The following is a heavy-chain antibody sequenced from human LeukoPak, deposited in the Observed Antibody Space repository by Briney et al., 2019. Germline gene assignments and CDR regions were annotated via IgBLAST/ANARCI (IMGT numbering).Heavy chain of an antibody. V-gene: IGHV3-74*01. J-gene: IGHJ4*02. CDR1: GFTFSSYW. D-gene: IGHD3-22*01. CDR2: INSDGSST. Sequence: GGSLRLSCAASGFTFSSYWMHWVRQAPGKGLVWVSRINSDGSSTSYADSVKGRFTISRDNAKNTLYLQMNSLRAEDTAVYYCAKWSHYYDASIANSPFDYWGQGTLVTVSS. CDR3: AKWSHYYDASIANSPFDY.